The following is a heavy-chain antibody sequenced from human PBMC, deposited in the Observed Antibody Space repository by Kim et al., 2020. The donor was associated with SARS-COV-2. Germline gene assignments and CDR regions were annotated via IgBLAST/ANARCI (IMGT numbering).Heavy chain of an antibody. Sequence: ASVKVSCKASGYTFTSYYMHWVRQAPGQGLEWMGIINPSGGSTSYAQKFQGRVTMTRDTSTSTVYMELSSLRSEDTAVYYCARDTREYSSSSRDAFDIWGQGTMVTVSS. CDR2: INPSGGST. D-gene: IGHD6-6*01. CDR1: GYTFTSYY. V-gene: IGHV1-46*01. J-gene: IGHJ3*02. CDR3: ARDTREYSSSSRDAFDI.